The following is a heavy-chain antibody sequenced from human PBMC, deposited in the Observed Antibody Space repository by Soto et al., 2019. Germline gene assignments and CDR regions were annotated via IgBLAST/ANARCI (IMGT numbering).Heavy chain of an antibody. CDR2: IDPSDSQT. CDR3: ARQIYDSDTGPNFQYYFDS. V-gene: IGHV5-10-1*01. Sequence: GESLKISCKGSGYSFAGYWITWVRQKPGEGLEWMGRIDPSDSQTYYSPSFRGHVTISVTKSITTVFLQWSSLRASDTAMYYCARQIYDSDTGPNFQYYFDSWGQGTPVTVSS. CDR1: GYSFAGYW. D-gene: IGHD3-22*01. J-gene: IGHJ4*02.